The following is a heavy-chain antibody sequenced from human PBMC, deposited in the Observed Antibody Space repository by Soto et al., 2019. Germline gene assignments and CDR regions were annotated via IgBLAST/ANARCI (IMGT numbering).Heavy chain of an antibody. D-gene: IGHD4-17*01. Sequence: QVQLVESGGGVVQPGRSLRLSCAASGFTFDSYGMHWVRQAPGKGLEWVAVIYSDGNNKYYADSVKGRFTISRDNFKNTLYLQMSSLRADDTAVYYCAKDLLPNTVTTCGSWGQGTLVTVSS. V-gene: IGHV3-30*18. CDR1: GFTFDSYG. CDR2: IYSDGNNK. J-gene: IGHJ5*02. CDR3: AKDLLPNTVTTCGS.